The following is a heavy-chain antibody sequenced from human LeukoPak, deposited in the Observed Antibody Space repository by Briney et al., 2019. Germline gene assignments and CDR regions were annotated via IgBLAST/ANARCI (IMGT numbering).Heavy chain of an antibody. CDR1: GFTFDDHA. CDR2: ISWNSGSI. J-gene: IGHJ3*02. V-gene: IGHV3-9*01. D-gene: IGHD3-22*01. Sequence: GRSLRLSCAASGFTFDDHAMHWVRQAPGKGLEWVSGISWNSGSIGYADSVKGRFTISRDNAKNSLYLQMNSLRAEDTALYYCAKGNSYDSSGYYPFNDAFDIWGQGTMVTVSS. CDR3: AKGNSYDSSGYYPFNDAFDI.